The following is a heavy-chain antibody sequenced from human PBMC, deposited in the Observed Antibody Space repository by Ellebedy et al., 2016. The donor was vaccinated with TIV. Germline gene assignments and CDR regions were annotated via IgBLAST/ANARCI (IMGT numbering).Heavy chain of an antibody. CDR3: ARSHEENNWHWRYQY. CDR2: TYYRSQWFN. D-gene: IGHD1-1*01. CDR1: GDSVSSSSAG. V-gene: IGHV6-1*01. J-gene: IGHJ1*01. Sequence: SETLSLXXAISGDSVSSSSAGWNWIRQSPSRGLEWLGRTYYRSQWFNDYAESMKGRITVNPDTSKNQFSLQLNSVSPEDTAVYYCARSHEENNWHWRYQYWGRGTLVTVSS.